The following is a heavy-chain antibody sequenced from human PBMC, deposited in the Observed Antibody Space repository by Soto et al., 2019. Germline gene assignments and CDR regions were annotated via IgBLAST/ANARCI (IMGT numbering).Heavy chain of an antibody. J-gene: IGHJ6*02. V-gene: IGHV1-18*01. CDR3: AKSGGWQLRDYGYGMDV. D-gene: IGHD6-6*01. Sequence: QVQLVQSGAEVKKPGASVKVSCKASGYTFTNYGISWVRQAPGQGLEWMGWISTYHGITNYAQRVQGRVTLTTDTSTSTAYMELKSLTPDDTAVYYCAKSGGWQLRDYGYGMDVWGQGTTVTVSS. CDR2: ISTYHGIT. CDR1: GYTFTNYG.